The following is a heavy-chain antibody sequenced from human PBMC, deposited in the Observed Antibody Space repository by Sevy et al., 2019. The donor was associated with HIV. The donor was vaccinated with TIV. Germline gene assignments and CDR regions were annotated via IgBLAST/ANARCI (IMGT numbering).Heavy chain of an antibody. CDR2: IGYDGSNK. V-gene: IGHV3-33*01. CDR1: GFTPSTYG. CDR3: ARDPRMYGDYLLAYFDY. Sequence: GGSLRLSCAASGFTPSTYGMHWVRQAPGKGLEWVAVIGYDGSNKYYADSVKGRFTISRDNSKNTLFLQMYSLRAEDTAVYYCARDPRMYGDYLLAYFDYWGQGTLVTVSS. D-gene: IGHD2-8*01. J-gene: IGHJ4*02.